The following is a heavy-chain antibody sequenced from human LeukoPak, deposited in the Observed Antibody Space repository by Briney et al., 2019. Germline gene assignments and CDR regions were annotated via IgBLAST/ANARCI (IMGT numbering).Heavy chain of an antibody. J-gene: IGHJ5*02. CDR3: ARSYYDRTWTFDP. D-gene: IGHD3-22*01. V-gene: IGHV1-69*05. CDR2: IIPIFGTA. Sequence: SVKVSCKASGGTLSSYAISWVRQAPGQGLEWMGGIIPIFGTANYAQKFQGRVTITTDESTSTAYMELSSLRSEDTAVYYCARSYYDRTWTFDPWGQGTLVAVSS. CDR1: GGTLSSYA.